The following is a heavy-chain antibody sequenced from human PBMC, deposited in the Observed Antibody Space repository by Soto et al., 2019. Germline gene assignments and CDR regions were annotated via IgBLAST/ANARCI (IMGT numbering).Heavy chain of an antibody. D-gene: IGHD4-17*01. V-gene: IGHV4-39*01. Sequence: QLQLQESGPGLVKPSETLSLTCSVSGGSISNIGSYWGWIRQPPGKGLEWIGTIYYSGLTYYNPSPKNSVARSVAASNNQFSLRLSSVTAADSAVYYCARPPAEQFGDHVYGAFDVWGQGTMVTVSS. CDR1: GGSISNIGSY. CDR3: ARPPAEQFGDHVYGAFDV. CDR2: IYYSGLT. J-gene: IGHJ3*01.